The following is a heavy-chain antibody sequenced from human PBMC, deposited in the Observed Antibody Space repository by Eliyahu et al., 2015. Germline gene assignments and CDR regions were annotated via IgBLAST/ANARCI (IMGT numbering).Heavy chain of an antibody. CDR3: AXEPLYRGYYYGMDV. J-gene: IGHJ6*02. V-gene: IGHV1-69*01. CDR2: IIPIFGTA. CDR1: GGXFSSYA. Sequence: QVQLVQSGAEVKKPGSSVKVSCKASGGXFSSYAISWVRQAPGQGLEWMGGIIPIFGTANYAQKFQGRVTITAXESTSTAYMELSSLRSEDTAVYYCAXEPLYRGYYYGMDVWGQGTTVTVSS. D-gene: IGHD1-26*01.